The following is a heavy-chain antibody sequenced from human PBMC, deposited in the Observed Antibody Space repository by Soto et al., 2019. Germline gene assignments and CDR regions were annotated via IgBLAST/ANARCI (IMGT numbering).Heavy chain of an antibody. CDR1: GFTFSSYG. D-gene: IGHD5-18*01. Sequence: GGSLRLSCAASGFTFSSYGMHWVRQAPGKGLEWVAVMWYDGSNKYYADSVKGRFTISRDNSKNTLYLQMNSLRVEDTAVYYCARRGYSYGYHYYYGMDVWGQGTTVTVSS. CDR2: MWYDGSNK. V-gene: IGHV3-33*01. J-gene: IGHJ6*02. CDR3: ARRGYSYGYHYYYGMDV.